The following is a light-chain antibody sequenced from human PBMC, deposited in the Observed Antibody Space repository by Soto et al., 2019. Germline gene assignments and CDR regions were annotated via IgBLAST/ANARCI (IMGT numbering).Light chain of an antibody. Sequence: TEMTQTPSSLSASGGESATITGRASQTINSYLNWYQQNPGKAPKLLIYAASSLQSGVPSRFSGSVSGTEFTLTISSLQPEDSATYYGLQNNRYPWTFGQGTKVDIK. V-gene: IGKV1-17*01. J-gene: IGKJ1*01. CDR1: QTINSY. CDR2: AAS. CDR3: LQNNRYPWT.